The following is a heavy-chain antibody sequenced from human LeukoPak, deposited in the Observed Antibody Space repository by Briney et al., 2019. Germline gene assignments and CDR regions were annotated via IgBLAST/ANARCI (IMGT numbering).Heavy chain of an antibody. D-gene: IGHD3-22*01. Sequence: SETLSLTCTVSGGSISSSSYYWGWIRQPPGKGLEWIGRIYYSGSTYYNPSLKSRVTISVDTSKNQFSLKLSSVTAADTAVYYCATPLFTYDSSGYAFDYWGQGTLVTVSS. CDR1: GGSISSSSYY. CDR2: IYYSGST. J-gene: IGHJ4*02. CDR3: ATPLFTYDSSGYAFDY. V-gene: IGHV4-39*01.